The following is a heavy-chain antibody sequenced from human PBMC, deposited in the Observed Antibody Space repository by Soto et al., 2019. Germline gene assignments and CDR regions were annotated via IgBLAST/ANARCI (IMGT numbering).Heavy chain of an antibody. V-gene: IGHV3-53*01. CDR3: ARSYSTSLNWFDP. D-gene: IGHD2-2*01. J-gene: IGHJ5*02. CDR1: GFTLSANY. CDR2: IYSGDST. Sequence: EVQLVESGGGLIQPGGSLRLSCAASGFTLSANYMSWVRQAPGKGLEWVSVIYSGDSTYYADSVKGRFTISRDNSKNTLFLQMNSLRAEDTAVYYCARSYSTSLNWFDPWGQGTLVSVSS.